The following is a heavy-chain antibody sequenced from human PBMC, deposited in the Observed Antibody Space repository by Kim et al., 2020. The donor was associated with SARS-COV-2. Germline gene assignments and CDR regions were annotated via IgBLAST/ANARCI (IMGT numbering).Heavy chain of an antibody. J-gene: IGHJ4*02. D-gene: IGHD6-19*01. V-gene: IGHV7-4-1*02. Sequence: PTYAQGFTGRFVFSLDTSVSTAYLQISSLKAEDTAVYYCARDVRLAYFDYWGQGTLVTVSS. CDR2: P. CDR3: ARDVRLAYFDY.